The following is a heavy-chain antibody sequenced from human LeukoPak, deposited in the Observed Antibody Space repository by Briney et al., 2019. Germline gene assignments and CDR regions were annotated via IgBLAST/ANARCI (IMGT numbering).Heavy chain of an antibody. Sequence: SETLSLTCTVPGGSISSSSYYWGWIRQPPGKGLEWIGSIYYSGSTYYNPSLKSRVTISVDTSKNQFSLKLSSVTAADTAVYYCASGLYDFWSGSYYFDYWGQGTLVTVSS. CDR2: IYYSGST. D-gene: IGHD3-3*01. CDR3: ASGLYDFWSGSYYFDY. J-gene: IGHJ4*02. CDR1: GGSISSSSYY. V-gene: IGHV4-39*01.